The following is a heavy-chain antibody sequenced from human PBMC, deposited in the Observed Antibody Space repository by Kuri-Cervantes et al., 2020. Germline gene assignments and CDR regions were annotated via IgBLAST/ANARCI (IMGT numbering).Heavy chain of an antibody. D-gene: IGHD3-3*01. CDR1: GGTFSSYA. V-gene: IGHV1-46*01. J-gene: IGHJ5*02. CDR3: AADRGGDYNFWSGYQSSNWFDP. CDR2: INPSGGST. Sequence: ASVKVSCKASGGTFSSYAISWVRQAPGQGLEWMGIINPSGGSTSYAQKFQGRVTMTRDMSTSTVYMELNSLTSEDTAVYYCAADRGGDYNFWSGYQSSNWFDPWGQGTLVTVSS.